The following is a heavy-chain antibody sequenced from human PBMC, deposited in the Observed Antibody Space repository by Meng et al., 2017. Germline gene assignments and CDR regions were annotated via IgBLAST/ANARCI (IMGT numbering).Heavy chain of an antibody. CDR2: SHYRFKWYD. J-gene: IGHJ4*02. D-gene: IGHD2-8*01. Sequence: QVQLQQSGTGLGTPSQTPSLTLAISGDSVSSNIAAWNWIRQCPSRGLEWLGRSHYRFKWYDDYAVSVKSRNTITPDTYNNQFPVQLNFATIEHTAVYYCARGVVYAISYFDYWGQGTLVTVSS. CDR3: ARGVVYAISYFDY. CDR1: GDSVSSNIAA. V-gene: IGHV6-1*01.